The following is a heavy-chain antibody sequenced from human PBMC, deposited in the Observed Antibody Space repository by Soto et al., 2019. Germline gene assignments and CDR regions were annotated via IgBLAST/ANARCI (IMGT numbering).Heavy chain of an antibody. V-gene: IGHV1-69*06. D-gene: IGHD3-22*01. J-gene: IGHJ5*02. CDR2: IIPFSGTA. Sequence: QAQLVQSGAEVKKPGSSVKVSCKASEDTLSSYAISWVRQAPGQGLEWMGGIIPFSGTANYAQKFQGRGTITADKSTSTAYMELSSLRSEDTAVYYCVREGYYDSSGYDPGWFDPWGQGTLVTVSS. CDR1: EDTLSSYA. CDR3: VREGYYDSSGYDPGWFDP.